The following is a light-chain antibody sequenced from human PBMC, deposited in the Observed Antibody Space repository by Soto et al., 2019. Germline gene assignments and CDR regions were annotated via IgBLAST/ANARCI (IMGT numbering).Light chain of an antibody. V-gene: IGKV3-20*01. CDR2: GAS. CDR1: QSVSSNF. J-gene: IGKJ1*01. Sequence: ENVLTQSPGTLSLSPGERATLSCRASQSVSSNFLAWYQQKPGQAPRLLIYGASNRATGIPDRFSGSGSGTDFTLTISRLEPEHFAVYYCQQYDSSPRTFGQGTKVEIK. CDR3: QQYDSSPRT.